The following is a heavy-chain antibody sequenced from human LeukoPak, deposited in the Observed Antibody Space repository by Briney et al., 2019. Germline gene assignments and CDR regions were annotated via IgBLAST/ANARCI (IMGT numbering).Heavy chain of an antibody. CDR1: GYTFTSYG. V-gene: IGHV1-18*01. CDR3: ARDQPIGGYNDY. CDR2: ITAYNGNT. Sequence: GASVKVSCKASGYTFTSYGISWVRQAPGQGLSWMGWITAYNGNTNYAQKLQGRVAMTTDTSTSTAYMELRSLRSDDTAVYYCARDQPIGGYNDYWGQGTLVTVSS. D-gene: IGHD5-24*01. J-gene: IGHJ4*02.